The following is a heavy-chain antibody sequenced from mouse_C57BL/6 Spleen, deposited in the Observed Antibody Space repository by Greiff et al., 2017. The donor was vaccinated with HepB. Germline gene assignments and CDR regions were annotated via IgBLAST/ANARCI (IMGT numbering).Heavy chain of an antibody. J-gene: IGHJ4*01. Sequence: QVQLQQPGAELVRPGTSVKLSCKASGYTFTSYWMHWVKQRPGQGLEWIGVIDPSDSYTNYNQKFKGKATLTVDTSSSTAYMQHSSLTSEDSAVYYCSRRPDYYGSSHGAMDYWGQGTSVTVSS. V-gene: IGHV1-59*01. CDR3: SRRPDYYGSSHGAMDY. CDR2: IDPSDSYT. CDR1: GYTFTSYW. D-gene: IGHD1-1*01.